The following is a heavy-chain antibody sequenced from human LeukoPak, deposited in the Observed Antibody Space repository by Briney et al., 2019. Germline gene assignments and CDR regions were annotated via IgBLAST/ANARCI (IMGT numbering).Heavy chain of an antibody. D-gene: IGHD3-10*01. CDR3: ARDSPGSFDY. J-gene: IGHJ4*02. Sequence: SETLSLTCAVYGGSFSGYYWSWIRQPPGKGLEWIGEINHSGSTNYNPSLKSRVTISVDTSKNQFSLKLSSVTAADTAVYYCARDSPGSFDYWGQGTLVTVSS. CDR2: INHSGST. CDR1: GGSFSGYY. V-gene: IGHV4-34*01.